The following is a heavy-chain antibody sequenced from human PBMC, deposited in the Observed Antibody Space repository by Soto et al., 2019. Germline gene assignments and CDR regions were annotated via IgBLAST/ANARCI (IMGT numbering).Heavy chain of an antibody. D-gene: IGHD2-8*01. CDR2: IYYSGST. J-gene: IGHJ3*02. CDR3: ARRGYYAISAFDI. V-gene: IGHV4-39*01. CDR1: GGSIGSGRFY. Sequence: SAALSLTWTVSGGSIGSGRFYWGWIRQPPGKGLEWIGSIYYSGSTYYNPSLKSRVTISVDTSKNQFSLKLSSVTAADTAVYYCARRGYYAISAFDIWGQGTMVT.